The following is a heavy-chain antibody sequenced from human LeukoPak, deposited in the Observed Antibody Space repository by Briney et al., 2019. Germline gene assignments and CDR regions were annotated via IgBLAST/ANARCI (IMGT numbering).Heavy chain of an antibody. Sequence: GGSLILSFPGSGLTFSRNPMSSGRQAPGRGLGRVSSISNSGGRTDYTDSVKGRFTNSRDNSKSPMYQQMDSLRAEDTGVYFCARDEDTSALSEYWGEGTLVTVSS. CDR1: GLTFSRNP. J-gene: IGHJ4*02. CDR2: ISNSGGRT. V-gene: IGHV3-23*01. D-gene: IGHD2/OR15-2a*01. CDR3: ARDEDTSALSEY.